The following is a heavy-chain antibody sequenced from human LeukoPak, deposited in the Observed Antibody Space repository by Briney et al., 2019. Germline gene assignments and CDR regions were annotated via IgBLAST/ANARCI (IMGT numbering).Heavy chain of an antibody. Sequence: ASVTVSCTASGYTFTIYGISWVRQAPGQGLEWMGWISAYNGNTNYAQKLQGRVTMTTDTSTSTAYMELRSLRSDDTAVYYCARGGYDFWSGYQNWFDPWGQGTLVTVSS. J-gene: IGHJ5*02. V-gene: IGHV1-18*01. CDR2: ISAYNGNT. D-gene: IGHD3-3*01. CDR1: GYTFTIYG. CDR3: ARGGYDFWSGYQNWFDP.